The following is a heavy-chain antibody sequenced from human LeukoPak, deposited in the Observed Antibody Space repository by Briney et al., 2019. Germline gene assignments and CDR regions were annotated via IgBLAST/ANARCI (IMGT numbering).Heavy chain of an antibody. Sequence: SETLSLTCAVYGGSFSGYYWSWIRQPPGKGLEWIGYIYYSGSTNYNPSLKSRVTISVDTSKNQFSLKLSSVTAADTAAYYCARGYYDILTGYYANWFDPWGQGTLVTVSS. D-gene: IGHD3-9*01. CDR1: GGSFSGYY. CDR2: IYYSGST. CDR3: ARGYYDILTGYYANWFDP. V-gene: IGHV4-59*01. J-gene: IGHJ5*02.